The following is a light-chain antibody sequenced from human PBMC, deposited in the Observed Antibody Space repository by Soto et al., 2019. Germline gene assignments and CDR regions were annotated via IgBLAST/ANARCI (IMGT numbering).Light chain of an antibody. CDR3: QQSNDFYT. CDR1: QNVRNN. Sequence: EIVMTQSPVTLSVSPGERATLPCRASQNVRNNLAWYQQKPGQAPRLLIYAASTRATGIPARFSGSGSETEFTLTISSLQSEDSAVYYCQQSNDFYTFGQGTKLEIK. CDR2: AAS. J-gene: IGKJ2*01. V-gene: IGKV3-15*01.